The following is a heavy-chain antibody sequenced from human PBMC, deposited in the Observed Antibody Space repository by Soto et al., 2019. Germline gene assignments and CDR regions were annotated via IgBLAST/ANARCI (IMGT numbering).Heavy chain of an antibody. V-gene: IGHV3-53*01. J-gene: IGHJ4*02. CDR2: IYSSGAT. CDR1: GFIVSHNY. Sequence: LRLSCIPSGFIVSHNYMSWVRQAPGTGLEWVSVIYSSGATYYADSVKGRFTISRDDSKNTLYLQMNSLRAEDTAVYYCARGITGTTFDYWGQGTLVTVSS. CDR3: ARGITGTTFDY. D-gene: IGHD1-20*01.